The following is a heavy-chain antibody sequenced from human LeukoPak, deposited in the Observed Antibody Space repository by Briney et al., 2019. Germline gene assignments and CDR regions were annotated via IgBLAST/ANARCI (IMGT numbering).Heavy chain of an antibody. CDR1: GYTFTSYY. V-gene: IGHV1-46*01. J-gene: IGHJ6*03. CDR3: ARGIRYFDWLLPYQYYYMDV. D-gene: IGHD3-9*01. CDR2: INPSGGTT. Sequence: ASVKVSCKASGYTFTSYYIHWVRQTPGQGLEWMGIINPSGGTTNYEQKFQGRVTMTRDTSTSTVYMELSSLRSEDTAVYYCARGIRYFDWLLPYQYYYMDVWGKGTTVTVSS.